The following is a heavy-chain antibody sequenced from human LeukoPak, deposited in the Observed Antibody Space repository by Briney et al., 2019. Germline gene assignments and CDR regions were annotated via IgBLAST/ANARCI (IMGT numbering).Heavy chain of an antibody. D-gene: IGHD5-12*01. V-gene: IGHV6-1*01. CDR2: TYYRSKWFS. Sequence: SQTLSLTCAISGDSVSSKSAAWNWVRQFPSRGLEWLGRTYYRSKWFSEYAVSEKSRISINPDTAKNQFSLQLNSVTPDDTAVYYCARIATKDGRDYWGQGALVTVSS. J-gene: IGHJ4*02. CDR3: ARIATKDGRDY. CDR1: GDSVSSKSAA.